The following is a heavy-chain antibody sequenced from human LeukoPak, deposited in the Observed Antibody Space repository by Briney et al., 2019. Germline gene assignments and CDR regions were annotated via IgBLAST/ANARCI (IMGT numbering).Heavy chain of an antibody. V-gene: IGHV4-4*07. J-gene: IGHJ4*02. CDR2: IYTSGTT. D-gene: IGHD3-16*01. CDR3: ARGAMGGPASTLFDY. Sequence: SETLSLTCIVSGGSISTYYWSWIRQPAGKGLEWIGRIYTSGTTNYNPSLKSRVTMSVDTSKNQFSLKLSSVTAADTAVYYCARGAMGGPASTLFDYWGQGSLVTVSS. CDR1: GGSISTYY.